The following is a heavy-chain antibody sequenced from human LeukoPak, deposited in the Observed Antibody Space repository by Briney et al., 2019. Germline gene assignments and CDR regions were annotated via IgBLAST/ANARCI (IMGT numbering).Heavy chain of an antibody. J-gene: IGHJ4*02. CDR2: ISAYNGNT. V-gene: IGHV1-18*04. CDR3: ARDPYYYGSGSPRVDTQFGY. Sequence: ASVKVSCKASGYTFTSYGISWVRQAPGQGLEWMGWISAYNGNTNYAQKLQGRVTMTTDTSTSTAYMELRSLRSDDTAVYYCARDPYYYGSGSPRVDTQFGYWGQGTLVTVSS. CDR1: GYTFTSYG. D-gene: IGHD3-10*01.